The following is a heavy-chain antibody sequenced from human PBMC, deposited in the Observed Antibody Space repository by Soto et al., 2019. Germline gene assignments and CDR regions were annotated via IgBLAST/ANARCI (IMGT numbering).Heavy chain of an antibody. Sequence: GESLKISCHGSGYTFFSFWIVWVGQVPGKGLEWVGRIGPGDSSATYSPTFQGHVTISADRSTRSAYLQWRSLRASDTAIYFGARRYCSRADCYSDSWGQGSLVTVSS. J-gene: IGHJ4*02. V-gene: IGHV5-10-1*01. CDR2: IGPGDSSA. CDR1: GYTFFSFW. D-gene: IGHD2-2*01. CDR3: ARRYCSRADCYSDS.